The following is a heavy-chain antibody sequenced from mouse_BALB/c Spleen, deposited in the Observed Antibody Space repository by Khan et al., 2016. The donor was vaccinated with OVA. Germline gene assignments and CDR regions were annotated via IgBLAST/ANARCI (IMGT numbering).Heavy chain of an antibody. J-gene: IGHJ4*01. D-gene: IGHD1-2*01. CDR3: ARGDYYGVYALDD. V-gene: IGHV1S56*01. CDR1: GYTFTTYY. CDR2: IYPGNVIS. Sequence: VQLQQPGPELVKPGTSVRISCKPSGYTFTTYYIHWVKQRPGQGLEWIGWIYPGNVISKYNEKFKGKATLTADKSSNTAYIQLNSLTSEDSAVYFGARGDYYGVYALDDWGQGTSVTVSS.